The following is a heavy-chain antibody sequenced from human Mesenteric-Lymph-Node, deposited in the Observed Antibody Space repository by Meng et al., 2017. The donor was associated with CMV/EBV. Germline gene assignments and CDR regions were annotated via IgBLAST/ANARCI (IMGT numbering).Heavy chain of an antibody. CDR2: MYHTRGS. J-gene: IGHJ5*02. CDR3: ARGYCSGGPCYPATS. V-gene: IGHV4-59*02. Sequence: GSLRLSCTVSGSSVRSDYWSWIRQPPGKGLEWIGYMYHTRGSNYNPSLNSRVTISGDTSKNQFSLNLRSVTAADTAVYYCARGYCSGGPCYPATSWGQGILVTVSS. CDR1: GSSVRSDY. D-gene: IGHD2-15*01.